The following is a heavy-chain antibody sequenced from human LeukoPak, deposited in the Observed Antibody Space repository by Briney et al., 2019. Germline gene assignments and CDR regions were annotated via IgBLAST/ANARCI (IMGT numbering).Heavy chain of an antibody. D-gene: IGHD3-10*01. CDR2: INPSGGST. V-gene: IGHV1-46*01. Sequence: ASVKVSCKASGYTFTSYYMHWVRQAPGQGLEWMGIINPSGGSTSYAQKLQGRVTMTRDTSTSTVYMELSSLRSEDTAVYYCARDGVCYGSGSSYYYYGMDVWGQGTTVTVSS. CDR3: ARDGVCYGSGSSYYYYGMDV. J-gene: IGHJ6*02. CDR1: GYTFTSYY.